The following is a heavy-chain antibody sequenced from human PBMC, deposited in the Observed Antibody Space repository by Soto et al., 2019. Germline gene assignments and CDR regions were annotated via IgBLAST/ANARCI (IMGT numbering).Heavy chain of an antibody. CDR3: ARSQGSSTSLAIYYYYYYGVDV. V-gene: IGHV1-69*01. Sequence: QVQLVQSGAEVKKPGSSVKVSCKASGGTFGSYAISWVRQAPGQGLEWMGGIIPIPGTANYAQEFQGRVTIAADESTSTAYMELSSLRSEDTAVYYCARSQGSSTSLAIYYYYYYGVDVWGQGTTVTVSS. CDR2: IIPIPGTA. CDR1: GGTFGSYA. D-gene: IGHD2-2*01. J-gene: IGHJ6*02.